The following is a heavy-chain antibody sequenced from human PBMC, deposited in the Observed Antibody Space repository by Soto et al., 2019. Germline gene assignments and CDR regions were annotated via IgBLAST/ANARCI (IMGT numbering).Heavy chain of an antibody. V-gene: IGHV3-7*03. J-gene: IGHJ4*02. D-gene: IGHD6-19*01. CDR1: GLTFNTDW. CDR2: IKEDGSQK. Sequence: GGSLRLSCVASGLTFNTDWMGWVRQAPGKGLEWVAGIKEDGSQKYYVDSVRGRFTISRDNAKNSLYLRMDGLRAEDTAVYYCARINSSGSYWGQGTLVTVSS. CDR3: ARINSSGSY.